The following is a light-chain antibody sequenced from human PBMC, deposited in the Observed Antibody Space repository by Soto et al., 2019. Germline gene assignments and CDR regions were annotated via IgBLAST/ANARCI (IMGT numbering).Light chain of an antibody. J-gene: IGLJ3*02. CDR1: QNDIGSYDY. Sequence: QSALTQPASVSASPGQSITISCTGGQNDIGSYDYVSWYQQHPGKAPKLIIYGVSNRPSGTSDRFSGSKSGNTASLTISGLLSDDESDYYCSSSTSSNTLVFGVGTKVTVL. CDR2: GVS. V-gene: IGLV2-14*01. CDR3: SSSTSSNTLV.